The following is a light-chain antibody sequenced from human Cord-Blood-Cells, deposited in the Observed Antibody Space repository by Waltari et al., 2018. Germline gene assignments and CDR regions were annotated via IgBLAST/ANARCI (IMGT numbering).Light chain of an antibody. CDR3: YSTDSSGNHRV. CDR2: EDS. V-gene: IGLV3-10*01. Sequence: SYELTQPPSVSVSPGQTARIPCSGDALPKHYAYWYQQKSGQAPVLVIYEDSKRPSGIPERFSGSSSGTMATLTISGAQVEDEADYYCYSTDSSGNHRVFGGGTKLTVL. CDR1: ALPKHY. J-gene: IGLJ2*01.